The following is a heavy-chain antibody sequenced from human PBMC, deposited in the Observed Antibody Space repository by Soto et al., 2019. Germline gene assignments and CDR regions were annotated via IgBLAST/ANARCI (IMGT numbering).Heavy chain of an antibody. J-gene: IGHJ6*02. CDR1: GFTFKSYT. CDR2: ISGSGGNT. Sequence: PGGSLRLSCAACGFTFKSYTMNWVRQAPGKGLEWVSSISGSGGNTYYADSVKGRFTISRDNSKSTLYLQMNSLRVEDTAIYYCAKGGYKYGYYYYGMDVWGQGTTVTVS. V-gene: IGHV3-23*01. D-gene: IGHD5-18*01. CDR3: AKGGYKYGYYYYGMDV.